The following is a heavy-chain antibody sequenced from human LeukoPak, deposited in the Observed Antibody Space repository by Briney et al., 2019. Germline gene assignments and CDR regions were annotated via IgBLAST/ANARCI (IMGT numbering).Heavy chain of an antibody. V-gene: IGHV4-34*01. CDR2: INHSGST. CDR1: GGSFSGYY. Sequence: PSETLSLTCAVYGGSFSGYYWSWIRQPPGKGLEWIGEINHSGSTNYNPSLKSRVTISVDTSKNQFSLKLSSVTAADTAVYYCARQHRIVGATVDYWGQGTLVTVSS. CDR3: ARQHRIVGATVDY. J-gene: IGHJ4*02. D-gene: IGHD1-26*01.